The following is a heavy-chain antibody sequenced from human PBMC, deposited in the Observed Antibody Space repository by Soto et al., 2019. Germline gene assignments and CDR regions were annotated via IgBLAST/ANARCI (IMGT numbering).Heavy chain of an antibody. CDR3: ARGDATKIVVTTYYAMDV. CDR1: GGSLSNYG. Sequence: QVQLVQSGAEVKKPGSSVKVSCKASGGSLSNYGISWVRQAPGQGLEWMGAIIPVFGTPNYAQKFQDRVKINEDESTTTVYMEVRSLTSEDTAVYYCARGDATKIVVTTYYAMDVWGQGTKVNVSS. CDR2: IIPVFGTP. V-gene: IGHV1-69*12. J-gene: IGHJ6*02. D-gene: IGHD3-22*01.